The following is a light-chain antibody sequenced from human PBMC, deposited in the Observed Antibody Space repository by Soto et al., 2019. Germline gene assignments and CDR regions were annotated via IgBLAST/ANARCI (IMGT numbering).Light chain of an antibody. CDR1: QSISDT. J-gene: IGKJ1*01. CDR2: SAS. CDR3: QQYNSWPWT. V-gene: IGKV3-15*01. Sequence: EIVMTQSPTILSVSPVLRANLSCTATQSISDTLAWYQQKPGQAPRFLIYSASARATGFPARFSGSGSGTEFTLTISSLQSEDFAVYYCQQYNSWPWTFGQGTKVDIK.